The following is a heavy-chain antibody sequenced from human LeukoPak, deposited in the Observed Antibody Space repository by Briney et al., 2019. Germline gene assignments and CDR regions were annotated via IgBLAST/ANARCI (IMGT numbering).Heavy chain of an antibody. CDR2: IKSKTDGGTT. V-gene: IGHV3-15*01. Sequence: GGSLRLSCAASGFTFSNAWMSWARQAPGKGLEWVGRIKSKTDGGTTDYAAPVRGRFTISRDDSKNTLYLQMNSLKTEDTAVYYCTTDRVYYDSSGYYDYWGQGTLVTVSS. D-gene: IGHD3-22*01. J-gene: IGHJ4*02. CDR1: GFTFSNAW. CDR3: TTDRVYYDSSGYYDY.